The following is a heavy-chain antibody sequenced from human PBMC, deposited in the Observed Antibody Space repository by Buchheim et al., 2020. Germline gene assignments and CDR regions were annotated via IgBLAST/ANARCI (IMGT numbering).Heavy chain of an antibody. J-gene: IGHJ6*02. CDR3: AREGGGDIVVVPAARDYYYYGMDV. D-gene: IGHD2-2*01. V-gene: IGHV3-30*04. CDR2: ISYDGSNK. CDR1: GFTFSSYA. Sequence: QVQLVESGGGVVQPGRSLRLSCAASGFTFSSYAMHWVRQAPGKGLEWVAVISYDGSNKYYADSVKGRFTISRDNSKTTMYLQMNSLRAEDTAVYYCAREGGGDIVVVPAARDYYYYGMDVWGQGTT.